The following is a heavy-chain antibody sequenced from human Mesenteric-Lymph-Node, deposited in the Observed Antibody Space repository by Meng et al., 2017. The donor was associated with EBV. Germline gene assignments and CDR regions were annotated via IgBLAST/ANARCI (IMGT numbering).Heavy chain of an antibody. J-gene: IGHJ4*02. V-gene: IGHV4-61*01. CDR2: IYYSGST. CDR1: GGSVSSGTYY. Sequence: QVKLQGAGPGLVKPSGTLSLTCTVSGGSVSSGTYYWSWIRQPPGKGLEWIGYIYYSGSTNYNPSLKSRVTISVDTSKNQFSLKLSSVTAADTAVYYCATGLYGDYALANWGQGTLVTVSS. D-gene: IGHD4-17*01. CDR3: ATGLYGDYALAN.